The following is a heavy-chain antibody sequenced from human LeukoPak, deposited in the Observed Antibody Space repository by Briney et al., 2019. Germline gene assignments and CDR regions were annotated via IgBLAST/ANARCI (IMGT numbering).Heavy chain of an antibody. CDR2: MYYTGST. Sequence: SETLSLTCTVSGGSISSTSYYWGWIRQPPGKGREWIGSMYYTGSTFYNPSLRSRVIISVDSTKNQFSLKLNSVTASDTAVYDCARHRGYCRGSSCYSVWFDPWGQGALVTVSS. V-gene: IGHV4-39*01. D-gene: IGHD2-15*01. J-gene: IGHJ5*02. CDR3: ARHRGYCRGSSCYSVWFDP. CDR1: GGSISSTSYY.